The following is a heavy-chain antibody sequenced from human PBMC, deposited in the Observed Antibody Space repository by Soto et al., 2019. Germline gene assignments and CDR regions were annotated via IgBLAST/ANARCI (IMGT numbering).Heavy chain of an antibody. CDR2: IIPMFRSP. CDR3: AKDVGFQQHLFVFDL. D-gene: IGHD3-10*02. CDR1: GGTFTDYA. V-gene: IGHV1-69*01. Sequence: QVQLVQSGAEAKKPGSSVKVSCKASGGTFTDYAFSWVRQAPGQGLEWMGGIIPMFRSPNFAQKFQDRLTIFADASAGTAYMELSSLRSDDTAIYYCAKDVGFQQHLFVFDLWGQGTLVTVSS. J-gene: IGHJ4*02.